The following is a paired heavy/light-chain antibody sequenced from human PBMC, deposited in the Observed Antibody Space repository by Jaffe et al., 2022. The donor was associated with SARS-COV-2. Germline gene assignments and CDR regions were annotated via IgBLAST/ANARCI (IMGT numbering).Heavy chain of an antibody. D-gene: IGHD3-10*01. J-gene: IGHJ2*01. Sequence: EVQLVETGGGLIQPGGSLRLSCSVSGLTVSSNYMSWVRQAPGKGLEWVSVLYPGGNTQYVDTVKGRFTISRDNSKNTLYLQMNSLRGDDTAVYYCAKNSGNDWYFDVWGRGTLVTVST. CDR1: GLTVSSNY. V-gene: IGHV3-53*02. CDR2: LYPGGNT. CDR3: AKNSGNDWYFDV.
Light chain of an antibody. Sequence: EIVLTQSPATLSLSPGERATLSCRASQRIHNYLAWYQQRPGQAPRLLMYDVSTRATGIPARFSGSGFGTDFTLTISSLEPEDFAVYYCQQRSNWPLTFGPGTKVDIK. CDR3: QQRSNWPLT. CDR2: DVS. J-gene: IGKJ3*01. V-gene: IGKV3-11*01. CDR1: QRIHNY.